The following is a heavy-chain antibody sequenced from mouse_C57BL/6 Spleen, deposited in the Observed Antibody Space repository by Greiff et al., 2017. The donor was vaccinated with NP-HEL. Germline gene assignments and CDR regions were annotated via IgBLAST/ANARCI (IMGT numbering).Heavy chain of an antibody. D-gene: IGHD1-1*01. CDR3: ARDYYGSSLHYYAMDY. CDR2: ISDGGSYT. Sequence: EVKLMESGGGLVKPGGSLKLSCAASGFTFSSYAMSWVRQTPEKRLEWVATISDGGSYTYYPDNVKGRFTISRDNAKNNLYLQMSHLKSEDTAMYYCARDYYGSSLHYYAMDYWGQGTSVTVSS. V-gene: IGHV5-4*01. J-gene: IGHJ4*01. CDR1: GFTFSSYA.